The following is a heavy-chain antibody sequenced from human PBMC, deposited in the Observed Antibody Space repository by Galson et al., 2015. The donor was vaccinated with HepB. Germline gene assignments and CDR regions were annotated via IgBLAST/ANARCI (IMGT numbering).Heavy chain of an antibody. J-gene: IGHJ4*02. D-gene: IGHD3-3*01. V-gene: IGHV4-59*01. CDR3: ARDEGSGYYFDY. Sequence: NYNPSLKSRVTISVDTSKNQFSLKLTSVTAADTAVYYCARDEGSGYYFDYWGQGTLVTVSS.